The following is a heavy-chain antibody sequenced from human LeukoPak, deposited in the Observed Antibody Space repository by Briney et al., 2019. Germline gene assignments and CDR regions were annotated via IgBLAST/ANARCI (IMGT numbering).Heavy chain of an antibody. Sequence: GGSLRLSCAASGFTFSSYSMNWVRQAPGKGPEWVSSISSSSSYIYYADSVKGRFTISRDNAKNSLYLQMNSLRAEDTAVYYCARDLSGYYYGYWGQGTLVTVSS. CDR2: ISSSSSYI. CDR3: ARDLSGYYYGY. D-gene: IGHD3-22*01. V-gene: IGHV3-21*01. CDR1: GFTFSSYS. J-gene: IGHJ4*02.